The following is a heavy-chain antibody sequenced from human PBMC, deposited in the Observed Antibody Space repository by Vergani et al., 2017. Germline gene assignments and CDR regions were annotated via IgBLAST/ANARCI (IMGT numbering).Heavy chain of an antibody. D-gene: IGHD3-22*01. CDR1: GFTFSSYA. V-gene: IGHV3-23*01. CDR2: ISGSGGSS. Sequence: EVQLLESGGGLVQPGGSLRLSCAASGFTFSSYAMSWVRQAPGKGLEWVSAISGSGGSSYYADSVKGRFTISRDNSKNTLYLQMNSLRAEDTAVYYCAKEEYYYDSSASYYFDDGGQGSLVTVSS. J-gene: IGHJ4*02. CDR3: AKEEYYYDSSASYYFDD.